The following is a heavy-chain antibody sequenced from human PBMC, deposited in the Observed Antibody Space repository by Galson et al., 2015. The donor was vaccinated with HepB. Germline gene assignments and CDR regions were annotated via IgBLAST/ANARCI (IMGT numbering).Heavy chain of an antibody. D-gene: IGHD2-2*01. CDR3: ARGYCSSTSCPFDY. V-gene: IGHV2-5*02. J-gene: IGHJ4*02. Sequence: PALVKPTQTLTLTCTFSGFSLSTSGVGVGWIRQPPGKALEWLALIYLDDDKRYSPSLKSRLTITKDTSKNQVVLTMTNMDPVDTATYYCARGYCSSTSCPFDYWGQGTLVTVSS. CDR2: IYLDDDK. CDR1: GFSLSTSGVG.